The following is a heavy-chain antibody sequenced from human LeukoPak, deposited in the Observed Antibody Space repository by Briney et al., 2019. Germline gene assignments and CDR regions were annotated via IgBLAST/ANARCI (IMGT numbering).Heavy chain of an antibody. Sequence: SETLSLTYTVSGGSISSYYWSWIRQPPGKGLEWIGYIYYSGSTNYNPSLKSRVTISVDTSKNQFSLKLSSVTAADTAVYYCARINSTQIWFDPWGQGTLVTVSS. D-gene: IGHD5-18*01. CDR3: ARINSTQIWFDP. V-gene: IGHV4-59*12. CDR1: GGSISSYY. CDR2: IYYSGST. J-gene: IGHJ5*02.